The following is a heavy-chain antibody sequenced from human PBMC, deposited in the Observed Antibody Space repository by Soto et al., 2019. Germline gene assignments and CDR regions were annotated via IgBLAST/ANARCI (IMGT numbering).Heavy chain of an antibody. CDR3: ARPYTIFGVVNSVGYYYYGMDV. V-gene: IGHV1-69*13. D-gene: IGHD3-3*01. Sequence: SVKVSCKASGGTFSSYAISWVRQAPGQGLEWMGGIIPIFGTANYAQKFQGRVTITADESTSTAYMELSSLRSEDTAVYYCARPYTIFGVVNSVGYYYYGMDVWGQGTTVTVSS. J-gene: IGHJ6*02. CDR1: GGTFSSYA. CDR2: IIPIFGTA.